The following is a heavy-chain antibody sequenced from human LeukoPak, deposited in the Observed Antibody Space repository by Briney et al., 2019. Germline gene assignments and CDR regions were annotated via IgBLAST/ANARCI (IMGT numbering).Heavy chain of an antibody. J-gene: IGHJ4*02. CDR3: ARDARDTVMLTADY. CDR1: GFTFSSYE. CDR2: ISSSGSTI. Sequence: TGGSLRLSCAASGFTFSSYEMNWVRQAPGKGLEWVSYISSSGSTIYYADSVKGRFTISRDNSKNTLYLQMSSLRAEDTAVYYCARDARDTVMLTADYWGQGTLVTVSS. D-gene: IGHD5-18*01. V-gene: IGHV3-48*03.